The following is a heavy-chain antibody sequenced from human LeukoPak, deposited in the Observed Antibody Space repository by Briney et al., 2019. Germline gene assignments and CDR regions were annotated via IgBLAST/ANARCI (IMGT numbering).Heavy chain of an antibody. CDR1: GFTFSSYA. CDR2: IWYDGSNK. V-gene: IGHV3-33*06. D-gene: IGHD2-8*01. Sequence: GGSLRLSCAASGFTFSSYAMHWVRQAPGKGLEWVAVIWYDGSNKYYADSVKARFTISRDNSKNTLYLQMNSLRAEDTAVYYCAKDRNRCMLWESHTYFDYWGQGTLVTVSS. J-gene: IGHJ4*02. CDR3: AKDRNRCMLWESHTYFDY.